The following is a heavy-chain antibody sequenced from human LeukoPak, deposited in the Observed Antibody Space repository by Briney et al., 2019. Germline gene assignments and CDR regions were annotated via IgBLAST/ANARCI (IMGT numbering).Heavy chain of an antibody. D-gene: IGHD1-26*01. CDR3: ANAWEPPFDH. CDR1: GFTFSSYG. J-gene: IGHJ4*02. Sequence: GGSLRLSCAASGFTFSSYGMHWVRQAPGKGLEWVAVISYDGSNKYYADSVKGRFTISRDNSKNTLYLQMNSLRAEDTAVYYCANAWEPPFDHWGQGTLVTVSS. V-gene: IGHV3-30*18. CDR2: ISYDGSNK.